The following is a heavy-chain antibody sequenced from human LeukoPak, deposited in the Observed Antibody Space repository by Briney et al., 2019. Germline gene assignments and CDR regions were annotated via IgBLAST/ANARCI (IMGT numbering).Heavy chain of an antibody. V-gene: IGHV4-59*12. J-gene: IGHJ6*02. D-gene: IGHD7-27*01. CDR3: ARVPTWGFYYYGMDV. CDR1: GGSISSYY. CDR2: IYYSGST. Sequence: SETLSLTCTVSGGSISSYYWSWIRQPPGKGLEWIGYIYYSGSTNYNPSLKSRVTISVDTSKNQFSLKLSSVTAADTAVYYCARVPTWGFYYYGMDVWGQGTTVTVSS.